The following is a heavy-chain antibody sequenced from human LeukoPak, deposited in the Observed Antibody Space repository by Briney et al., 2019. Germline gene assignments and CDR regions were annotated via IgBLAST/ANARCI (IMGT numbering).Heavy chain of an antibody. J-gene: IGHJ6*03. CDR1: GYSISSGYY. CDR3: ARENDGYSYGMEYYYYYMDV. Sequence: SETLSLTCTVSGYSISSGYYWGWIRQPPGKGLAWIGSIYHSGSTYYNPSLKSRVTISVDTSKNQFSLKLSSVTAADTAVYYCARENDGYSYGMEYYYYYMDVWGKGTTVTISS. CDR2: IYHSGST. D-gene: IGHD5-18*01. V-gene: IGHV4-38-2*02.